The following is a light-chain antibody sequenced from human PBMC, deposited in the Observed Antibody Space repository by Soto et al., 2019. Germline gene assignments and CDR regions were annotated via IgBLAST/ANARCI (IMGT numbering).Light chain of an antibody. CDR3: QQRSNWPPPIT. J-gene: IGKJ5*01. Sequence: EIVLTQSPATLSLSPREKDTHSCRASQSVSSYLAWYQQKPGQAPRLLIYDASNRATGIPARFSGSGSGTDFTLTISSLEPEDFAVYYCQQRSNWPPPITF. V-gene: IGKV3-11*01. CDR1: QSVSSY. CDR2: DAS.